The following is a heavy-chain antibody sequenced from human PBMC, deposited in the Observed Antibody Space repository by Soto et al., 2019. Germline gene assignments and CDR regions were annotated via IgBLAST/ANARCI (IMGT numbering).Heavy chain of an antibody. Sequence: QVQLQESGPGLVKPSETLSLMCTVSGGSISSYYWSWIRQPPGKGLEWIGYIYYSGSTNYNPSLTSRVTIAGDTSKNQCSLKLSSVTAADTAVYYCARERRDGYKHYFDYWGQGTLVTVSS. CDR1: GGSISSYY. CDR3: ARERRDGYKHYFDY. J-gene: IGHJ4*02. V-gene: IGHV4-59*01. CDR2: IYYSGST. D-gene: IGHD5-12*01.